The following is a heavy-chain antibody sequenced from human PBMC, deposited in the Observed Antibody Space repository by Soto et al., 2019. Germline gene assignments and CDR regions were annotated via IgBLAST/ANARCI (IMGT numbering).Heavy chain of an antibody. V-gene: IGHV1-18*01. J-gene: IGHJ3*02. CDR1: GYTFTSYG. CDR3: ARDQIIAVAGDAFDI. Sequence: GASVKVSCKASGYTFTSYGISWVRQAPGQGLEWMGWISAYNGNTNYAQKLQGRVTMTTDTSTSTAYMELRSLRSDDTAVYYCARDQIIAVAGDAFDIWGQGTMVTVSS. CDR2: ISAYNGNT. D-gene: IGHD6-19*01.